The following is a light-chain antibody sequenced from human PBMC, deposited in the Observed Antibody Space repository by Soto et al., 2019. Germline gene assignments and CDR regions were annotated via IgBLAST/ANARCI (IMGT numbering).Light chain of an antibody. V-gene: IGKV3-20*01. J-gene: IGKJ1*01. CDR3: QQYGRSGT. Sequence: EIVLTQSPGTLSLSPGERASLSCRASQSVSASYLAWYQQKPVQAPRLLIYATSSRATGIPDRFSGGGSGTDFTLTISRLEPEDFAVYYCQQYGRSGTFGQGTKVDIK. CDR2: ATS. CDR1: QSVSASY.